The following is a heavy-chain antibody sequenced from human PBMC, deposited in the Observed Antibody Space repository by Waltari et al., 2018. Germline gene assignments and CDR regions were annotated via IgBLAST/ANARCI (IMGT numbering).Heavy chain of an antibody. CDR1: GFTFSSYG. V-gene: IGHV3-30*02. J-gene: IGHJ1*01. CDR3: AKGGGQWLVNPAEYFQH. CDR2: IRYDGSNK. D-gene: IGHD6-19*01. Sequence: QVQLVESGGGVVQPGGSLRLSCAASGFTFSSYGMHWVRQAPGKGLEWVAFIRYDGSNKYYADSVKGRFTISRDNSKNTLYLQMNSLRAEDTAVYYCAKGGGQWLVNPAEYFQHWGQGTLVTVSS.